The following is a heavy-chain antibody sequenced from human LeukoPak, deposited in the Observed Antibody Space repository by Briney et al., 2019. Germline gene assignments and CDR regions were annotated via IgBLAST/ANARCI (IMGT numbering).Heavy chain of an antibody. CDR1: GYTFNRYY. CDR3: AREDNWNYDY. D-gene: IGHD1-7*01. CDR2: LNPNSGVT. J-gene: IGHJ4*02. Sequence: WASVKVSCKASGYTFNRYYMHWVRQAPGHGLEWMGWLNPNSGVTKYAQKLQGRVTMTRDTSISTAYMELSSLRSDDTAVYYCAREDNWNYDYWGQGTLVTVSS. V-gene: IGHV1-2*02.